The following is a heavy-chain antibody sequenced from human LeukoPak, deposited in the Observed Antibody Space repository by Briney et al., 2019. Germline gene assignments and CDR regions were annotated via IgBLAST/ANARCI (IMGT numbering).Heavy chain of an antibody. J-gene: IGHJ4*02. CDR3: ASGSSYDSSGRGFDY. Sequence: ASVKVSCKASGYTFTSYDINWVRQATGQGLEWMGWINPNSGGTNYIQKFQGRVTMTRATSISTAYMELSRLRSDDTAVYYCASGSSYDSSGRGFDYWGQGTLVTVSS. CDR2: INPNSGGT. D-gene: IGHD3-22*01. V-gene: IGHV1-2*02. CDR1: GYTFTSYD.